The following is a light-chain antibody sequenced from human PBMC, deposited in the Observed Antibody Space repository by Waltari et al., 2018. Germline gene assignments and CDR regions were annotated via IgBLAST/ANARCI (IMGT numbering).Light chain of an antibody. CDR1: SSDVGGHNY. V-gene: IGLV2-14*03. CDR3: SSYTSSSSFSISSSVL. CDR2: DVT. Sequence: QSALTQPASVSGSPGQSITISCTGTSSDVGGHNYVSCYQQHPGKAPKLLIYDVTDRPSGVSSRFSGSKSGNTASLTISGLQAEDEADYYCSSYTSSSSFSISSSVLFGGGTKVTVL. J-gene: IGLJ2*01.